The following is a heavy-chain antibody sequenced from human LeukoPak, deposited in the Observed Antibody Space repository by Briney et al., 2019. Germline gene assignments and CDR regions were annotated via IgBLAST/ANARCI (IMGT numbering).Heavy chain of an antibody. Sequence: SETLPLTCAVYGGSFSGYHWSWIRQPPGKGLEWIGEINHSGSTNYNPSLKSRVTISVDTSKNQFSLKLSSVTAADTAVYYCARGASGYSSSPTYNWFDPWGQGTLVTVSS. CDR2: INHSGST. D-gene: IGHD6-13*01. V-gene: IGHV4-34*01. CDR3: ARGASGYSSSPTYNWFDP. J-gene: IGHJ5*02. CDR1: GGSFSGYH.